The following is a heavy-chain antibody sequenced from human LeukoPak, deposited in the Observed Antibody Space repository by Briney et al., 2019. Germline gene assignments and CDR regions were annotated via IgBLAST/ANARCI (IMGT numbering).Heavy chain of an antibody. J-gene: IGHJ4*02. Sequence: SSETLSLTCTVSGGSISSGGYYWSWIRQHPGKGLEWIGYIYYSGSTYYNPSLKSRVTISVDTSKNPFSLKLSSVTAADTAVYYCARAPLQWFGFEWGQGTLVTVSS. CDR1: GGSISSGGYY. CDR3: ARAPLQWFGFE. V-gene: IGHV4-31*03. D-gene: IGHD3-10*01. CDR2: IYYSGST.